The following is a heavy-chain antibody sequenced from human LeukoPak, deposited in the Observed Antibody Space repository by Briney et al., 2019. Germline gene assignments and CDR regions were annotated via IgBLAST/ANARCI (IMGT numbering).Heavy chain of an antibody. CDR1: GFTFSNYG. CDR3: ARLPYYYGSGSYSLYGMDV. J-gene: IGHJ6*02. V-gene: IGHV3-33*08. D-gene: IGHD3-10*01. Sequence: PGGSLRLSCAASGFTFSNYGMHWVRQAPGKGLEWVSVISFDGSAKYYADSVKGRFTISRDNAKNSLYLQMNSLRAEDTAVYYCARLPYYYGSGSYSLYGMDVWGQGTTVTVSS. CDR2: ISFDGSAK.